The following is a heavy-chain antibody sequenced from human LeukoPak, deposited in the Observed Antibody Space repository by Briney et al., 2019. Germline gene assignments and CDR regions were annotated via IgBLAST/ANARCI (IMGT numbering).Heavy chain of an antibody. CDR1: GGSISSYY. CDR3: AREVYCSSTSCYTGYFQH. V-gene: IGHV3-7*01. D-gene: IGHD2-2*02. J-gene: IGHJ1*01. Sequence: ETLSLTCTVSGGSISSYYWSWVRQAPGKGLEWVANIKQDGSEKYYVDSVKGRFTISRDNAKNSLYLQMNSRRAEDTAVYYCAREVYCSSTSCYTGYFQHWGQGTLVTVSS. CDR2: IKQDGSEK.